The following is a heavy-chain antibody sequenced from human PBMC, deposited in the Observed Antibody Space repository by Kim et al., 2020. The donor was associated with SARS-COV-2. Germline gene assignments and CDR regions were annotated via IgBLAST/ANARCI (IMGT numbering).Heavy chain of an antibody. J-gene: IGHJ3*02. D-gene: IGHD6-13*01. CDR1: GFTFNDYA. CDR2: VSWDSGSI. V-gene: IGHV3-9*01. CDR3: AKDMTAPFIAAAGRNAFDI. Sequence: GGSLRLSCAASGFTFNDYAMHWVRQAPGKGLEWVSGVSWDSGSIGYADSVKGRFTISRDNAKNSLYLQMNSLRVEDTALYYYAKDMTAPFIAAAGRNAFDIWGPRTMVTVSS.